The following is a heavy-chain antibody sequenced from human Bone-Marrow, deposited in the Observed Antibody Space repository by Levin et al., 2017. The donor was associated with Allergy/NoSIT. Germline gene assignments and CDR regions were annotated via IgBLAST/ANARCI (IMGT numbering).Heavy chain of an antibody. CDR2: IYYSGST. J-gene: IGHJ6*02. Sequence: SETLSLTCTVSGGSISSYYWSWIRQPPGKGLEWIGYIYYSGSTNYNPSLKSRVTISVDTSKNQFSLKLSSVTAADTAVYYCARHRSDKIVGAEYYYYGMDVWGQGTTVTVSS. CDR3: ARHRSDKIVGAEYYYYGMDV. D-gene: IGHD1-26*01. V-gene: IGHV4-59*08. CDR1: GGSISSYY.